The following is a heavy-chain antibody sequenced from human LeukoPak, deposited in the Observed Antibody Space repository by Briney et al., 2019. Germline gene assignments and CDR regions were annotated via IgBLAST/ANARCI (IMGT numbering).Heavy chain of an antibody. CDR2: IIPIFGTA. Sequence: GSSVKVSCKASGGTFSSYAISWVRQAPGQGLEWMGRIIPIFGTANYAQKFQGRVTITTDESPSTAYMELSSLRSEDTAVYYCARGGYSYGAYYFDYWGQGTLVTVSS. CDR3: ARGGYSYGAYYFDY. CDR1: GGTFSSYA. J-gene: IGHJ4*02. V-gene: IGHV1-69*05. D-gene: IGHD5-18*01.